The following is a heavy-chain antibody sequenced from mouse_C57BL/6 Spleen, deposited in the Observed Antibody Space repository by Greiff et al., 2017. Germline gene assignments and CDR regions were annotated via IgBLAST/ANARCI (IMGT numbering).Heavy chain of an antibody. J-gene: IGHJ2*01. D-gene: IGHD1-1*01. CDR2: IYPGSGST. V-gene: IGHV1-55*01. Sequence: QVQLQQPGAELVKPGASVKMSCKASGYTFTSYWITWVKQRPGQGLAWIGDIYPGSGSTNYNEKFKSKATLTVETSSSTAYMQLSSLTSEDSAVYYCARSGPMYYYGSSNWENYFDYWGQGTTLTVAS. CDR3: ARSGPMYYYGSSNWENYFDY. CDR1: GYTFTSYW.